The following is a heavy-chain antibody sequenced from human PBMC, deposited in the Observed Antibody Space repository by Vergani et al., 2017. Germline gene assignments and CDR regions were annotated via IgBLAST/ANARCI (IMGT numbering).Heavy chain of an antibody. J-gene: IGHJ5*02. CDR2: MYAGDSDV. CDR3: AKTHDFSSLYSSYNWFDP. CDR1: RYSITNYW. V-gene: IGHV5-51*03. D-gene: IGHD3-3*01. Sequence: EVQLVQSGAEVKQPGESLKISCQGSRYSITNYWIAWVRQRPGKGLEWMGIMYAGDSDVRYSPSFQGQATMSVDKSLSTAYLQWSSLKASDTATYYCAKTHDFSSLYSSYNWFDPWGQGTQVTVSS.